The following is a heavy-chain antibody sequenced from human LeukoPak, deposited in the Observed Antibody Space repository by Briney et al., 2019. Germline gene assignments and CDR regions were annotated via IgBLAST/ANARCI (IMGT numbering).Heavy chain of an antibody. CDR2: IYHSGST. CDR3: ARTLGMGFGELLFDY. J-gene: IGHJ4*02. V-gene: IGHV4-38-2*02. D-gene: IGHD3-10*01. Sequence: SETLSLTCTVSGYSISSGYYWGWIRQPPGKGLEWIGSIYHSGSTYYNPSLKSRVTISVDTSKNQFSLKLSSVTAADTAVYYCARTLGMGFGELLFDYWGQGTLVTVSS. CDR1: GYSISSGYY.